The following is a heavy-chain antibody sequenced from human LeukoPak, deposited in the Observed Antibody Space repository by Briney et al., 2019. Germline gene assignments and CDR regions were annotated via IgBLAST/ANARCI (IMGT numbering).Heavy chain of an antibody. Sequence: SETLSRTCAVYGDSFSGYYWSWIRQSPGTGLEWIGEVNDRGTTNYNPNLKSRVTISVVTSSNQFSLRLTSVTAADTAIYFCATRRGGPYPYCFDHWDQGALVTVSS. CDR3: ATRRGGPYPYCFDH. CDR1: GDSFSGYY. CDR2: VNDRGTT. J-gene: IGHJ4*02. D-gene: IGHD2-15*01. V-gene: IGHV4-34*01.